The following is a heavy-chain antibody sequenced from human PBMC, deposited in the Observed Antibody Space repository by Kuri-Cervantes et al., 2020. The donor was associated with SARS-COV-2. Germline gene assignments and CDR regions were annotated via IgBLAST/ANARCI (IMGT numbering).Heavy chain of an antibody. CDR2: IKSKTDGGTT. J-gene: IGHJ5*02. V-gene: IGHV3-15*01. D-gene: IGHD6-19*01. CDR3: TTETSSGWFGWFDP. Sequence: GESLKISCAASGFTFSSYWMSWVRQAPGKGLEWVGRIKSKTDGGTTDYAAPVKGRFTISRDDSKNTLYLQMNSLKTEDTAVYYCTTETSSGWFGWFDPWGQGTLVTVSS. CDR1: GFTFSSYW.